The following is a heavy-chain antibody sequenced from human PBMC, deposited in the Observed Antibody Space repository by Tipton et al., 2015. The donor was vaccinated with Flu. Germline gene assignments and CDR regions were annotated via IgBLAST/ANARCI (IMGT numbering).Heavy chain of an antibody. V-gene: IGHV3-7*01. D-gene: IGHD5-12*01. J-gene: IGHJ4*02. CDR1: GFTFSSYC. Sequence: GSLRLSCVASGFTFSSYCVSWVRQAPGKGLEWVANIRQDGSEERYVDSVRGRFTISRDNAKNSLFLQMNSVRAEDTAVYYCAKTTGGYDMTFDYWGQGALVTVSS. CDR2: IRQDGSEE. CDR3: AKTTGGYDMTFDY.